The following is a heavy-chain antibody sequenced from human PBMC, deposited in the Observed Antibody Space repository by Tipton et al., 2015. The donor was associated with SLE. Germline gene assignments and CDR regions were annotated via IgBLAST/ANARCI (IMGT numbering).Heavy chain of an antibody. V-gene: IGHV3-23*01. D-gene: IGHD3-10*01. CDR2: ISSSGGST. Sequence: GSLRLSCAVSGFSVSGNHVTWVRQAPGKGLEWVSRISSSGGSTHYTDSVKGRFTISRDNSKNTLYLQMNSLRAEDTAVYYCAKGRFEDSSFDYWGQGTLVTVSS. CDR1: GFSVSGNH. CDR3: AKGRFEDSSFDY. J-gene: IGHJ4*02.